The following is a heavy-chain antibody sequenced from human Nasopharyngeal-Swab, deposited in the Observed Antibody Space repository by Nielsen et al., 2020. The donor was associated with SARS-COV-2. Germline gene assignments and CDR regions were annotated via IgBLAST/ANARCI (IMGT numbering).Heavy chain of an antibody. CDR1: GFTFGTSA. CDR3: VKKGQQWLADDAFDT. Sequence: GESLKISCGTSGFTFGTSAMGWVRQASGKGLEWVSVISGSGASTYYGDSVKGRFVISRDNSKNNLYLQMNNLKVEDAAIYYCVKKGQQWLADDAFDTWGQGTLVTISS. J-gene: IGHJ3*02. CDR2: ISGSGAST. V-gene: IGHV3-23*02. D-gene: IGHD6-19*01.